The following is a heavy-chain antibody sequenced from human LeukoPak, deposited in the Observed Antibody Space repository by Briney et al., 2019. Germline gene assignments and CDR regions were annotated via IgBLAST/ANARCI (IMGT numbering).Heavy chain of an antibody. CDR1: GFTFSNYA. J-gene: IGHJ4*02. Sequence: GGSLRLSCAASGFTFSNYAMNWVRQAPGKGLEWVSLISGSTGSTYYADSVKGRFSISRDNSKNTVYLQMNSLRVEDTAVYYCARDSNWGSDYWGQGTLVTVSS. V-gene: IGHV3-23*01. CDR2: ISGSTGST. D-gene: IGHD7-27*01. CDR3: ARDSNWGSDY.